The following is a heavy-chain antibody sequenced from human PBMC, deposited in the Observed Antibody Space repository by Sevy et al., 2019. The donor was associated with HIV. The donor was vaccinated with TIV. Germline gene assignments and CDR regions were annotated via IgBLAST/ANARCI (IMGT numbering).Heavy chain of an antibody. Sequence: SETLSLTCTVSGGSISSYSWSWIRQPPGKGLDWIGYIYYSGRTNYNPSLKSRVTISVDTSKNQFSLKLRSVTAADTAVYYCARGLRFLGAVGYWVQGTLVTVS. V-gene: IGHV4-59*13. CDR2: IYYSGRT. CDR3: ARGLRFLGAVGY. J-gene: IGHJ4*02. CDR1: GGSISSYS. D-gene: IGHD3-3*01.